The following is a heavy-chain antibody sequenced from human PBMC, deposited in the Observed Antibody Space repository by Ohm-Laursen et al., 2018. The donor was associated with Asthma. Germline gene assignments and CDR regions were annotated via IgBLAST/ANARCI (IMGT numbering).Heavy chain of an antibody. CDR3: GRKRGSCITSTCYSLDF. D-gene: IGHD2-15*01. V-gene: IGHV1-69*01. J-gene: IGHJ4*02. Sequence: GSSVKVSCKSSGGTFSNYVIGWARQAPGQGLEWMGGINSVFATTDYGQKFRGRVTITADESTATVYMELSSLRSDDTALYYCGRKRGSCITSTCYSLDFWGQGTLITVSS. CDR2: INSVFATT. CDR1: GGTFSNYV.